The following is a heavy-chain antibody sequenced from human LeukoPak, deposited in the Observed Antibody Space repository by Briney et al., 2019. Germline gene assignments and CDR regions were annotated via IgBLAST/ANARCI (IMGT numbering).Heavy chain of an antibody. J-gene: IGHJ4*02. Sequence: PGGSLRLSCAASGFTFISYAMSWVRQAPGKGLEWVSAISGSGGSTYYADSVKGRFTISRDNSRDNSKNTLYLQMNSLRAEDTAVYYCARTQLWGNYYGSGSQLFDYWGQGTLVTVSS. CDR2: ISGSGGST. CDR1: GFTFISYA. V-gene: IGHV3-23*01. D-gene: IGHD3-10*01. CDR3: ARTQLWGNYYGSGSQLFDY.